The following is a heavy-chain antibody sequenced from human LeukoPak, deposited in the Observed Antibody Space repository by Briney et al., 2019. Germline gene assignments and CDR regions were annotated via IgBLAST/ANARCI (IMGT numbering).Heavy chain of an antibody. Sequence: GESLKISCKGSGYSFTSYWIGWVRQMPGKGLEWMGIIYPGDSDTRYSPSFQGQVTISADKSISTAYLQWSSLKASDTAMYYCARVRYYSGYGLSGNYFDYWGQGTLVTVFS. J-gene: IGHJ4*02. CDR3: ARVRYYSGYGLSGNYFDY. CDR2: IYPGDSDT. D-gene: IGHD5-12*01. CDR1: GYSFTSYW. V-gene: IGHV5-51*01.